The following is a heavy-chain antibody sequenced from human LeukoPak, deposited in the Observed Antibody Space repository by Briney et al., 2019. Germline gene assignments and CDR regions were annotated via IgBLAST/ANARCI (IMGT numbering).Heavy chain of an antibody. CDR1: GLIFSNYA. Sequence: GGSLRLSCGASGLIFSNYAMSWVRQAPGKRLEWVSTISGSGNTAYYADSVKGRFTISRDNSQNTLYLQMNSLRAEDTAIYYCASLHSSLVVVAAPFDFWGQGTLVTVSS. CDR3: ASLHSSLVVVAAPFDF. D-gene: IGHD2-15*01. CDR2: ISGSGNTA. J-gene: IGHJ4*02. V-gene: IGHV3-23*01.